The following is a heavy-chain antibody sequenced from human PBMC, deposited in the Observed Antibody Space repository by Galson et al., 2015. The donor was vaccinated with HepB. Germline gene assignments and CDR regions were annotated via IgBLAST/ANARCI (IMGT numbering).Heavy chain of an antibody. CDR1: GFTFSGSA. CDR3: IRLRYSGSPVYGMDV. Sequence: SLRLSCAASGFTFSGSAMHWVRQASGKGLEWVGRIRSKANSYATAYAASVKGRFTISRDDSKNTAYLQMNSLKTEDTAVYYCIRLRYSGSPVYGMDVWGQGTTVTVSS. D-gene: IGHD1-26*01. CDR2: IRSKANSYAT. J-gene: IGHJ6*02. V-gene: IGHV3-73*01.